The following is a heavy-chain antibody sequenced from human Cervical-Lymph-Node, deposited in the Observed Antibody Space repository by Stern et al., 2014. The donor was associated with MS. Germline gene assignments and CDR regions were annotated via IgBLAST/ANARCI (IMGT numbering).Heavy chain of an antibody. CDR3: AHTTVTSDKAYGVDV. CDR2: IYWDEDK. Sequence: QVTLKESGPPLVKPTQTLTLTCTFSGFSLTTAGEGVHWFRQPPGKAPEWLAVIYWDEDKRYRPSLKSRLTSTKDTSKNQVVLTLINMDPGDTATYYCAHTTVTSDKAYGVDVWGQGTTVTVSS. V-gene: IGHV2-5*02. D-gene: IGHD4-17*01. CDR1: GFSLTTAGEG. J-gene: IGHJ6*02.